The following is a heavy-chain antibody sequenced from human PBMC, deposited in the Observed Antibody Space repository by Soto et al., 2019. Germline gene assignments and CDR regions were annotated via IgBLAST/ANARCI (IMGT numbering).Heavy chain of an antibody. J-gene: IGHJ6*02. CDR3: ARAYSGRLPRRADYYYAMDV. CDR1: AFTLSAYD. CDR2: LGAADDP. D-gene: IGHD2-15*01. V-gene: IGHV3-13*05. Sequence: LRLSCAASAFTLSAYDMHWVRQPNGKGLEWVSALGAADDPYYLGSVKGRFTISRENAKNSLYLQMNNLRAGDTAVYYCARAYSGRLPRRADYYYAMDVWGQGTTVTVSS.